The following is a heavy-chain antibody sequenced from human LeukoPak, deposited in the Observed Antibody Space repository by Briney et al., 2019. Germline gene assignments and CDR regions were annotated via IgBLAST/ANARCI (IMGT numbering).Heavy chain of an antibody. J-gene: IGHJ4*02. Sequence: GGSLRLSCAASGFSVSSRYMSWVRQAPGKGLEWVSYISSSGSTIYYADSVKGRFTISRDNAKNSLYLQMNSLRAEDTAVYYCARGDFWSGYENWGQGTLVTVSS. D-gene: IGHD3-3*01. V-gene: IGHV3-48*03. CDR3: ARGDFWSGYEN. CDR1: GFSVSSRY. CDR2: ISSSGSTI.